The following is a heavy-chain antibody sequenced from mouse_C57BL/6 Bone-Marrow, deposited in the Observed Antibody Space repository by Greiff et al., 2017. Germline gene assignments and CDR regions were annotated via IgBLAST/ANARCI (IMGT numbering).Heavy chain of an antibody. CDR3: ARAWGTY. CDR1: GYTFTSYW. Sequence: VQLQQPGAELVMPGASVKLSCKASGYTFTSYWMHWVKQRPGQGLEWIGEIDPSDSYTNYNQKFKGKSTLTVDKSSITAYMQLSSLTSDDSAVYYSARAWGTYWCQGTLVPVSA. J-gene: IGHJ3*01. V-gene: IGHV1-69*01. CDR2: IDPSDSYT.